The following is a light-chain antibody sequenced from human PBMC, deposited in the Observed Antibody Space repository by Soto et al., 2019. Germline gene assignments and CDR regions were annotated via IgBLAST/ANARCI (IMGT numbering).Light chain of an antibody. CDR1: GSDIGGNT. CDR3: AIWDDRLDGPV. CDR2: SND. Sequence: QSVLTQPPSATGTPGQRVTVSCSGRGSDIGGNTVSWYQQVPGTAPRLLIHSNDQRPSGVPDRFSGSKSGTSASLAISGLQSEDEADYYCAIWDDRLDGPVFGGGTKVTVL. J-gene: IGLJ3*02. V-gene: IGLV1-44*01.